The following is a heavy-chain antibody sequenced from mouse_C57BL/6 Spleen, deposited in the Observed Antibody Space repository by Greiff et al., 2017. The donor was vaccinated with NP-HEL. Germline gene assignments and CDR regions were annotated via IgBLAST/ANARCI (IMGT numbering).Heavy chain of an antibody. V-gene: IGHV1-50*01. CDR1: GYTFTSYW. D-gene: IGHD1-1*01. CDR3: ARGPPYYGSSYWYFDV. J-gene: IGHJ1*03. CDR2: IDPSDSYT. Sequence: QVQLQQPGAELVKPGASVKLSCKASGYTFTSYWMQWVKQRPGQGLEWIGEIDPSDSYTNYNQKFKGKATLTVDTSSSTAYMQLSSLTSEDSAVYYCARGPPYYGSSYWYFDVWGTGTTVTVSS.